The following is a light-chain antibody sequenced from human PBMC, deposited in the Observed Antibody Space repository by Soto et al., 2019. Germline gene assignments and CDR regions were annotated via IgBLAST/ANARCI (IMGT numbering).Light chain of an antibody. V-gene: IGKV3-15*01. J-gene: IGKJ5*01. CDR3: QQYNNWPHT. Sequence: EIVMTQSPATLSVSPGERATLSCRASQSVNNNLAWYQQKPGQAPRLLIYGASTRATGIPARFSGGGSGTEFTLTVSSLQSEDFALYYCQQYNNWPHTFGQGTRLEIK. CDR1: QSVNNN. CDR2: GAS.